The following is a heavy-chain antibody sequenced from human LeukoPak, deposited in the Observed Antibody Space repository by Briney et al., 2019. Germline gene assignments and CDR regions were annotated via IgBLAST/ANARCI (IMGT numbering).Heavy chain of an antibody. Sequence: GSLRLSCAASGFTVSSNYMSWVRQPPGKGLEWIGSIYYSGSTYYNPSLKSRVTISVDTSKNQFSLKLSSVTAADTAVYYCARQGLWFGELLTPDYFDYWGQGTLVTVSS. CDR3: ARQGLWFGELLTPDYFDY. CDR1: GFTVSSNY. D-gene: IGHD3-10*01. V-gene: IGHV4-39*01. J-gene: IGHJ4*02. CDR2: IYYSGST.